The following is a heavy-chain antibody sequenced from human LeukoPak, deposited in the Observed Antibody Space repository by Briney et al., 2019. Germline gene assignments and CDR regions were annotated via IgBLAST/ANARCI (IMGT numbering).Heavy chain of an antibody. CDR3: ARAPRTYIAAEGFDP. Sequence: ASVKVSCKASGYTFTSYDINWVQQATGQGLEWMGWMNPNSGNTGYAQKFQGRVTMTRNTSISTPYMELRSLRSEDTAVYYCARAPRTYIAAEGFDPWGQGTLVTVPS. J-gene: IGHJ5*02. D-gene: IGHD6-13*01. V-gene: IGHV1-8*01. CDR2: MNPNSGNT. CDR1: GYTFTSYD.